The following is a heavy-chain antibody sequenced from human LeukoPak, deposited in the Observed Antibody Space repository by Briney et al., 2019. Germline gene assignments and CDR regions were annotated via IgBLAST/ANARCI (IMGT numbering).Heavy chain of an antibody. Sequence: ASVKVSCKASGYTFTSYAMHWVRQAPGQRLEWMGWINAGNGNTKYSQKFQGRVTITRDTSASTAYMELSSPRSEDTAVYYCARDRASSWYSYAFDIWGQGTMVTVSS. D-gene: IGHD6-13*01. CDR3: ARDRASSWYSYAFDI. V-gene: IGHV1-3*01. CDR2: INAGNGNT. J-gene: IGHJ3*02. CDR1: GYTFTSYA.